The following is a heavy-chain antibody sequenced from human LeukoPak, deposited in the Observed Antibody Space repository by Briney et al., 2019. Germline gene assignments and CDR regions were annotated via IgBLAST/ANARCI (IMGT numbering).Heavy chain of an antibody. CDR2: ISASGTLT. Sequence: GGSLRLSCAASGFSFSSYEMNWVRQAPGKGLEWISYISASGTLTHYADSVEGRFTISRDNAKNSLYLQMNSLRAEDTAVYYCAKNMVRGVIMSSSFDYWGQGTLVTVSS. J-gene: IGHJ4*02. CDR1: GFSFSSYE. CDR3: AKNMVRGVIMSSSFDY. D-gene: IGHD3-10*01. V-gene: IGHV3-48*03.